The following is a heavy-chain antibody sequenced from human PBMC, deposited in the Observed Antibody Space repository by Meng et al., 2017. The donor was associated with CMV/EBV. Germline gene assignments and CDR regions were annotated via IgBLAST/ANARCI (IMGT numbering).Heavy chain of an antibody. V-gene: IGHV4-34*01. Sequence: QVPLQLWVAGLLKPSETLSLACAVYGGSLSGYYWSWSRQPPGKGLEWIGEINHSGSTNYNPSLKSRVTISVDTSKNQFSLKLSSVTAADTAVYYCARGVGGWFDPWGQGTLVTVSS. CDR1: GGSLSGYY. J-gene: IGHJ5*02. CDR3: ARGVGGWFDP. D-gene: IGHD1-26*01. CDR2: INHSGST.